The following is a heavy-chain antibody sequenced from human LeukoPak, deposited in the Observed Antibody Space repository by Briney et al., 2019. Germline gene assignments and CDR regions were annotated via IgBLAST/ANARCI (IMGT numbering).Heavy chain of an antibody. CDR1: GFTFTGYW. CDR3: ARGRGLGELAVASFDS. Sequence: LTGGSLRLSCAGSGFTFTGYWMHWVRQAPGKGLEWISRIYSDGRSLTYADSVMGRFTISRDNAKNMLYLQMNSLRAEDMAVHYCARGRGLGELAVASFDSWGQGTLVTVSS. D-gene: IGHD6-19*01. CDR2: IYSDGRSL. J-gene: IGHJ4*02. V-gene: IGHV3-74*03.